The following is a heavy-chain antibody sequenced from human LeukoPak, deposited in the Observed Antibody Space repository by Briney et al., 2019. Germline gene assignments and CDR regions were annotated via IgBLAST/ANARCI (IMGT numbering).Heavy chain of an antibody. D-gene: IGHD4-17*01. CDR1: GFTFSTHA. V-gene: IGHV3-23*01. CDR2: ISGSGDTT. J-gene: IGHJ4*02. CDR3: ARDLGPYGDYAFDY. Sequence: GGTLRLSCAASGFTFSTHAMNWVRQAPGKGLEWVAIISGSGDTTYYADSVKGRFTISRDNSKNTLSLQVNSLRAEDTAVYYCARDLGPYGDYAFDYWGQGTRVTVSS.